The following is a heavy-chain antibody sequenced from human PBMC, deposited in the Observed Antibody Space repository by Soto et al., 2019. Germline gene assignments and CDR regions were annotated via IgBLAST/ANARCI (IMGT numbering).Heavy chain of an antibody. D-gene: IGHD4-17*01. CDR1: GFSLSTSGVG. V-gene: IGHV2-5*02. Sequence: QITLKESGPPLVKPTQTLTLTCTFSGFSLSTSGVGVGWIRQPPGKALEWLALIYWDDDKRYSPSLKSRLTITKDTPKTQVVLTMHNMDPVDTATYYCARATVMDLFDSWGQGTLVTVSS. CDR2: IYWDDDK. CDR3: ARATVMDLFDS. J-gene: IGHJ4*02.